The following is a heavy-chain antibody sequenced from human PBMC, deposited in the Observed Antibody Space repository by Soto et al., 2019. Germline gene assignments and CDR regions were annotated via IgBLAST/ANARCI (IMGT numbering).Heavy chain of an antibody. CDR1: GFTFTNYA. CDR3: AKAMASPLCCTFDY. Sequence: QSGGSLRLSCAASGFTFTNYAMTWVRHAPGRGLEWVSAISRSGGSTYYVESVKGRFTVSRDNSNNTLYLQMNSLRAEDTAIYYCAKAMASPLCCTFDYWGQGILVTVSS. CDR2: ISRSGGST. V-gene: IGHV3-23*01. D-gene: IGHD2-8*01. J-gene: IGHJ4*02.